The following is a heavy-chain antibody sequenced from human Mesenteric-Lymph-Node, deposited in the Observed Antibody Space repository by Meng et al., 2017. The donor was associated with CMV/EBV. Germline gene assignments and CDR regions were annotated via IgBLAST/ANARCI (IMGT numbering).Heavy chain of an antibody. CDR3: AHLRGGIGFRGLPNGFDY. D-gene: IGHD1-1*01. CDR2: IDPNSGDT. V-gene: IGHV1-2*06. J-gene: IGHJ4*02. Sequence: QVQLVQSGAEVKKPGASMKVSCKAYGYTFTHYFLHWIRLAPGQGLEWMGRIDPNSGDTDYAPNFQGRVTMTRDTSISTAYLELRSLRSDDTAVYYCAHLRGGIGFRGLPNGFDYWGQGTLVTVSS. CDR1: GYTFTHYF.